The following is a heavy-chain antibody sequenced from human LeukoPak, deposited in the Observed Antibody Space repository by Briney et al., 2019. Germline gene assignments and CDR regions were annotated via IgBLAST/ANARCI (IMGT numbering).Heavy chain of an antibody. V-gene: IGHV3-23*01. CDR3: AKGGQSSGRFDS. D-gene: IGHD2-15*01. J-gene: IGHJ5*01. CDR1: GFSFSNYA. Sequence: GGSLRLSCAASGFSFSNYAMSWVRQAPGKGLEWVSAISGGGGTTYYTDSVKGRFTISRDNSKNIVYMQMNSLRAEDTALYYCAKGGQSSGRFDSWGQGTLVTVSS. CDR2: ISGGGGTT.